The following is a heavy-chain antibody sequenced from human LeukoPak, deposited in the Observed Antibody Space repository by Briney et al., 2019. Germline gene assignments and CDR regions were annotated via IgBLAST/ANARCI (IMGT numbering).Heavy chain of an antibody. CDR2: ISYDGSNK. CDR1: GFTFSSYA. J-gene: IGHJ5*02. V-gene: IGHV3-30-3*01. Sequence: GGSLRLSCAASGFTFSSYAMHWVRQAPGKGLEWVAVISYDGSNKYYADSVKGRFTISRDNSKNTLYLQMNSLRAEDTAVYYCARERLSVVRRYDILTGNWFDPWGQGTLVTVSS. D-gene: IGHD3-9*01. CDR3: ARERLSVVRRYDILTGNWFDP.